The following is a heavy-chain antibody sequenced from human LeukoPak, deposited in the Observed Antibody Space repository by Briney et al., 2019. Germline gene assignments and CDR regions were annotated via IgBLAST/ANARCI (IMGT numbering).Heavy chain of an antibody. CDR2: INHSGST. Sequence: PSETLSLTCAVYGGSFSGYYWSWIRQPPGKGLEWIGEINHSGSTNYNPSLKSRVTISVDTSKNQFSLKLSSVTAADTAVYYCARGPNSSGWYNWFDPWGQGTLVTVSS. V-gene: IGHV4-34*01. CDR3: ARGPNSSGWYNWFDP. D-gene: IGHD6-19*01. J-gene: IGHJ5*02. CDR1: GGSFSGYY.